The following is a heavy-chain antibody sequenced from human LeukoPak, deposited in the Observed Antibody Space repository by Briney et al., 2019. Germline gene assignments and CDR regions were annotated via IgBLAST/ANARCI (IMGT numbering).Heavy chain of an antibody. CDR1: GFTFSSYA. J-gene: IGHJ6*02. V-gene: IGHV3-30-3*01. D-gene: IGHD2-15*01. CDR2: ISYDGSNK. CDR3: ARGEVQYCGGGSCYSLGFYYYYYGMDV. Sequence: PGGSLRLSCAASGFTFSSYAMHWVRQAPGKGLEWVAVISYDGSNKYYADSVKGRFTISRDNSKNTLYLQMNSLRAEDTAVYYCARGEVQYCGGGSCYSLGFYYYYYGMDVWGQGTTVTVSS.